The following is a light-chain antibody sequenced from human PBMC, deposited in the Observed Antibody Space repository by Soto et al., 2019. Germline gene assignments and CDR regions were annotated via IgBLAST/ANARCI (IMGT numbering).Light chain of an antibody. CDR1: HTVSRY. V-gene: IGKV3-11*01. J-gene: IGKJ4*01. CDR3: QQRSTWPLFT. Sequence: VLTQSPATLSLSPGERATLSCRASHTVSRYLAWYQQKPGQAPRLLIYYVSNRATGIPARFSGSGSGTDYTLTISSLEPEDFAVYYCQQRSTWPLFTFGGGTKVEI. CDR2: YVS.